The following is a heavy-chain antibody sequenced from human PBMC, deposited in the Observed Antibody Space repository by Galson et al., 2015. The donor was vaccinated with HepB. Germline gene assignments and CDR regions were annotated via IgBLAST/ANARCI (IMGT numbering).Heavy chain of an antibody. V-gene: IGHV5-51*01. CDR1: GSSFTSYW. Sequence: QSGAEVKKPEESLKISCKGSGSSFTSYWIGWVRQMPGKGLEWMGIIYPGDSDTRYSPSFQGQVTISADKSISTAYLQWSSLKASDTAMYYCARLPGGYYDSSGYQGWFDPWGQGTLVTVSS. D-gene: IGHD3-22*01. CDR3: ARLPGGYYDSSGYQGWFDP. J-gene: IGHJ5*02. CDR2: IYPGDSDT.